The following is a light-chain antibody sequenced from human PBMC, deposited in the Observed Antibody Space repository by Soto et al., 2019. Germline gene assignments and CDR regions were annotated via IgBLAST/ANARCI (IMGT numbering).Light chain of an antibody. CDR1: QSVSSNY. V-gene: IGKV3-20*01. J-gene: IGKJ1*01. CDR3: QQYGSSPPT. Sequence: EIVLTQSPGTLSLSPGKRATLSCRASQSVSSNYLAWYQRKPGQAPRLLIYGASSRATGIPNRFSGSGSGTHFTLTITRLEPEDFAVYYCQQYGSSPPTFGQGTKVEIK. CDR2: GAS.